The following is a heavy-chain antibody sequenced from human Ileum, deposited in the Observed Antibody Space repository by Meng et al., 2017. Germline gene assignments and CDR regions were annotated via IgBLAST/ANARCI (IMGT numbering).Heavy chain of an antibody. CDR3: ARVAVTGIGYFQY. D-gene: IGHD6-19*01. Sequence: RFVQSGAEVKKPGDSVKVSCKASGYTFTSHYRHWWRQAPGQGLEWMGCINGGTGNTEYSQNFQGRITFTRDTAASTVYMELSSLRSEDTAVFYCARVAVTGIGYFQYWGQGTLVTVSS. J-gene: IGHJ1*01. CDR1: GYTFTSHY. CDR2: INGGTGNT. V-gene: IGHV1-3*01.